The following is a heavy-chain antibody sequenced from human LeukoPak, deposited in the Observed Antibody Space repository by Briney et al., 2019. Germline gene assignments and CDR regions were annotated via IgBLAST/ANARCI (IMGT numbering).Heavy chain of an antibody. CDR2: IYYSGST. CDR3: ARHFCSGDNCYYFDY. D-gene: IGHD2-15*01. CDR1: GGSISSYY. Sequence: SETLSLTCTVSGGSISSYYWSWIRQPPGKGLEWVGYIYYSGSTNYNPSLKSRVTISVDTSKNQVSLKLSSVTAADTAVYYCARHFCSGDNCYYFDYWGQGTLVTVSS. V-gene: IGHV4-59*08. J-gene: IGHJ4*02.